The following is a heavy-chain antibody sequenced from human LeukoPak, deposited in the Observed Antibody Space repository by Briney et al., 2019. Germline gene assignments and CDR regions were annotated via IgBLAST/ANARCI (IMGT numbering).Heavy chain of an antibody. D-gene: IGHD2-2*01. CDR1: GGSFSGYY. J-gene: IGHJ5*02. Sequence: SETLSLTCAVYGGSFSGYYWSWIRQPPGKGLEWIGEINHSGSTNYNPSLKSRVTISVDTSKNQFSLKLSSVTAADTAVYYCARVPHCSSTSCPSDWFDPWGQGTLVTVST. V-gene: IGHV4-34*01. CDR3: ARVPHCSSTSCPSDWFDP. CDR2: INHSGST.